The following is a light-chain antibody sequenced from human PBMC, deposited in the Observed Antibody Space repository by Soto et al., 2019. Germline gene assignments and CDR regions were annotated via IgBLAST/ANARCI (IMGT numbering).Light chain of an antibody. CDR2: EVS. J-gene: IGLJ1*01. Sequence: QSALTQPASVSGSPGQSITISCSGTSSDIGAYDLVSWYQQHPGRAPKLIIYEVSHRFSGLSYRFYGSKSGNTASLTISGLQAEDEGDYYGTSFDPGRIYVFGSGIKATVL. CDR3: TSFDPGRIYV. V-gene: IGLV2-14*03. CDR1: SSDIGAYDL.